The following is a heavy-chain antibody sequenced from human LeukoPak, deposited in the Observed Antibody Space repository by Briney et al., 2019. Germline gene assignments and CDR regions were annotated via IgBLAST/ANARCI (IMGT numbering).Heavy chain of an antibody. CDR2: ISGSGGST. CDR1: GFTFSSYA. CDR3: AKGGGSGYYNHFDY. Sequence: PGGSLRLSCAASGFTFSSYAMSWVRQAPGRGLEWVSTISGSGGSTYYADSVKGRFTISRDNSKNTLYLLMNGLRAEDTAVYYCAKGGGSGYYNHFDYWGQGTLVTVSS. J-gene: IGHJ4*02. V-gene: IGHV3-23*01. D-gene: IGHD3-22*01.